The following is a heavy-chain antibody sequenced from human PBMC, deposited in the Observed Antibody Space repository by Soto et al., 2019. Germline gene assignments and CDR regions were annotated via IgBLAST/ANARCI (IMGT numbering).Heavy chain of an antibody. Sequence: QVQLVQSGAEVKKPGSSVKVSCKASGGTFSSYAISWVRQAPGQGLEWMGGIIPIFGTANYAQKFQGRVTITEDESTSTACVGLSSLRSEDTAVYYCATAQSSPNRKYYYGMDVWGQGTTVTVFS. CDR1: GGTFSSYA. CDR3: ATAQSSPNRKYYYGMDV. D-gene: IGHD2-2*01. CDR2: IIPIFGTA. J-gene: IGHJ6*02. V-gene: IGHV1-69*01.